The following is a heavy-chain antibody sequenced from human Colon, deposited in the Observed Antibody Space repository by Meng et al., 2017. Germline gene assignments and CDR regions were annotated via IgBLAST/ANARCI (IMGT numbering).Heavy chain of an antibody. Sequence: QVQLVQSGAEVKNPGASVKVSCKVSGYSYGISWVRQAPGQGLEWMGWVNYYNGDTDYPQKFQGRLTMTTDTSASTAYMELRSLTSDDTAVYYCAKADVLAASHPWGQGTLVTVSS. CDR1: GYSYG. V-gene: IGHV1-18*01. CDR3: AKADVLAASHP. CDR2: VNYYNGDT. D-gene: IGHD6-25*01. J-gene: IGHJ5*02.